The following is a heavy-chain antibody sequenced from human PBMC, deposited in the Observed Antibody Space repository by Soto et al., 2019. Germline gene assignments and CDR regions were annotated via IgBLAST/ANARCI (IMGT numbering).Heavy chain of an antibody. J-gene: IGHJ1*01. CDR1: GYTFTSYD. Sequence: GASVKVSCKASGYTFTSYDINWVRQATGKRLEWMGWMNPNSGNTGYAQKFQGRVTMTRNTSISTAYMELSSLRSEDTAVYYCARGLGVLRYFDWLGYYDSSGYYYDEYFQHWGQGTLVTVSS. CDR2: MNPNSGNT. CDR3: ARGLGVLRYFDWLGYYDSSGYYYDEYFQH. V-gene: IGHV1-8*01. D-gene: IGHD3-22*01.